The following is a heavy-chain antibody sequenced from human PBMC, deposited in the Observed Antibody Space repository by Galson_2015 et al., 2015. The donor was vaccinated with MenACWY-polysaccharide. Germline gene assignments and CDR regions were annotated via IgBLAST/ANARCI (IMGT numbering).Heavy chain of an antibody. CDR2: ISSSGGRA. CDR1: GFTFNTYA. V-gene: IGHV3-23*01. J-gene: IGHJ3*01. D-gene: IGHD6-19*01. CDR3: AKSLAVAGTWATFAL. Sequence: SLRLSCAASGFTFNTYAMGWVRQAPGKGLDWASVISSSGGRAYYTDSVKGRFTISRDNSKNTMYMEMTSLRAEDTAVYYCAKSLAVAGTWATFALWGLGTMVTVSS.